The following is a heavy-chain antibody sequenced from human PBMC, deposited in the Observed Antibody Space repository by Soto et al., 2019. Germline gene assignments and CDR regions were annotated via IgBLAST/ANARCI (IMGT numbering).Heavy chain of an antibody. Sequence: PGGSLRLSCAASGFTFSSYAMHWVRQAPGKGLEWVAVISYDGSNKYYADSVKGRFTISRDNSKNTLYLQMNSLRAEDTAVYYCARDYYGSGSYYKPHYFDYWGQGTLVTVSS. CDR1: GFTFSSYA. CDR2: ISYDGSNK. D-gene: IGHD3-10*01. CDR3: ARDYYGSGSYYKPHYFDY. V-gene: IGHV3-30-3*01. J-gene: IGHJ4*02.